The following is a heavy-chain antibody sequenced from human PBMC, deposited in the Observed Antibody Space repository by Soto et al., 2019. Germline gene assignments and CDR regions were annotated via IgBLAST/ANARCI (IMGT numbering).Heavy chain of an antibody. Sequence: ELQLLESGGGLVQPGGSLRLSCAASGFTLSSCVMSWVRQAEGKGLEWVSGIDVGGGGTYYADSVKGWFTISRDNSKNTLYLQMNSLGADDTAVYYCAKGPEQLVHGVFDYWGQGVLVTVSS. CDR2: IDVGGGGT. J-gene: IGHJ4*02. V-gene: IGHV3-23*01. CDR1: GFTLSSCV. D-gene: IGHD6-6*01. CDR3: AKGPEQLVHGVFDY.